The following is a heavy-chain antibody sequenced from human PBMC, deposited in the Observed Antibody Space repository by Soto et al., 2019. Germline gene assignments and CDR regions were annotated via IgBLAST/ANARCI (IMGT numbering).Heavy chain of an antibody. V-gene: IGHV4-38-2*01. CDR2: IYHSGST. D-gene: IGHD3-10*01. Sequence: PSETLSLTCAVSGYSISSGYYWGWIRQPPGKGLEWIGSIYHSGSTYYNPSLKSRVTISVDTSKNQFSLKLSSVTAADTAVYYCARRITMVRGPYYYYALDVWGQGTTVTVSS. CDR1: GYSISSGYY. CDR3: ARRITMVRGPYYYYALDV. J-gene: IGHJ6*02.